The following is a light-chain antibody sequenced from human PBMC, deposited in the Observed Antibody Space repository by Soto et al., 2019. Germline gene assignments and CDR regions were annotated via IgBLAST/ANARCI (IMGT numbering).Light chain of an antibody. CDR1: QNLNNW. V-gene: IGKV1-5*03. CDR2: KAS. Sequence: DIQMTQSPSTLSASVGDRVTITCRASQNLNNWLAWFQQKPGKAPTLLIYKASGLESGVPSRFSGSGSGTEFTLTIRSLQPDDFSTYYCQQYNSYPWTFGQGTKVEIK. J-gene: IGKJ1*01. CDR3: QQYNSYPWT.